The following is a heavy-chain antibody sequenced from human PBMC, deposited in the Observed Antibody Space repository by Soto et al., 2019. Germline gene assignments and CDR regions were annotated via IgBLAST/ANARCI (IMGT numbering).Heavy chain of an antibody. D-gene: IGHD3-10*01. J-gene: IGHJ6*02. CDR2: IYSGGST. CDR1: GFTVTSNY. Sequence: GGSLRLSCAASGFTVTSNYMSWVRQAPGKGLEWVSVIYSGGSTYYADSVKGRFTISRDNSNNTLYLQMNSLRPEDTAVYFCARDYFGSGSMDVWGQGTTVTVSS. V-gene: IGHV3-66*01. CDR3: ARDYFGSGSMDV.